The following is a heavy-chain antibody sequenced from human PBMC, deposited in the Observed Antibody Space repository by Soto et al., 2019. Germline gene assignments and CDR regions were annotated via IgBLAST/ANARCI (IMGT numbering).Heavy chain of an antibody. CDR3: ARGRTYYDFWSGYPLHFDY. CDR1: GGSFSGYY. J-gene: IGHJ4*02. CDR2: INHSGST. Sequence: PSETLSLTCAVYGGSFSGYYWSWIRQPPGKGLEWIGEINHSGSTNYNPSLKSRVTISVDTSKNQFSLKLSSVTAADTAVYCCARGRTYYDFWSGYPLHFDYWGQGTLVTVSS. D-gene: IGHD3-3*01. V-gene: IGHV4-34*01.